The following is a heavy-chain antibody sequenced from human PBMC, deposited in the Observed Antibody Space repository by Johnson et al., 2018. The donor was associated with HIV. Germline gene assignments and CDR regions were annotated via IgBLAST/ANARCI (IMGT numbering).Heavy chain of an antibody. CDR2: INWNGGTI. V-gene: IGHV3-48*04. D-gene: IGHD3-22*01. J-gene: IGHJ3*02. CDR3: ARDRGYLDAFDI. Sequence: VQLVESGGSVIRPGGSLRLSCAASGFIFSTFGMHWVRQAPGKGLEWVSGINWNGGTIYYADSVKGRFSISRDNAKNSLYLQMNSPRAEDTAVYYCARDRGYLDAFDIWGQGTMVTVSS. CDR1: GFIFSTFG.